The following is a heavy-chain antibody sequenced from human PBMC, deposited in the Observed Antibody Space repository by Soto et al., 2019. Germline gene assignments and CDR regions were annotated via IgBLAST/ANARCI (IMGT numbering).Heavy chain of an antibody. J-gene: IGHJ1*01. CDR2: IFPRDFDV. CDR3: VRLVSLLQPIDL. D-gene: IGHD4-4*01. CDR1: GYTFTNYW. V-gene: IGHV5-51*01. Sequence: PGDSLKISCQTSGYTFTNYWIGWVRQMPGGGLEWLGLIFPRDFDVRYSPSFEGQVTISADRSTATAFLQWRSLGASDSALYFCVRLVSLLQPIDLWGPGTPVTVS.